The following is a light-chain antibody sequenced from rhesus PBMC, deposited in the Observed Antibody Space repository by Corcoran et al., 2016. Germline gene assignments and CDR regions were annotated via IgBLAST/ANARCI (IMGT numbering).Light chain of an antibody. CDR2: GAS. J-gene: IGKJ2*01. CDR1: QSVSSR. V-gene: IGKV3-17*02. CDR3: QQESNWSYS. Sequence: EIVMTQSPATLSLSPGERATLSCRASQSVSSRLAWYQQQTGQAPRLLIYGASSRVTGFPDRFTGSGSGTGFTLTISSLEPEDVAVYFWQQESNWSYSFGQGTKVEIK.